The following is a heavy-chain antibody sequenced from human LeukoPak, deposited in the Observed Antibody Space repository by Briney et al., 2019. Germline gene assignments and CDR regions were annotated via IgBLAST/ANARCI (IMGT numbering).Heavy chain of an antibody. CDR3: ARRGSRGFVY. D-gene: IGHD3-10*01. V-gene: IGHV4-34*01. J-gene: IGHJ4*02. Sequence: PSETLSLTCAVYGGSFSGYYWSWIRQPPGKGLEWIGEINHSGSTNYNPSLKSRVTISVDTSKNQFSLKLSSVTAADTAVYYCARRGSRGFVYWGQGTLVTVSS. CDR2: INHSGST. CDR1: GGSFSGYY.